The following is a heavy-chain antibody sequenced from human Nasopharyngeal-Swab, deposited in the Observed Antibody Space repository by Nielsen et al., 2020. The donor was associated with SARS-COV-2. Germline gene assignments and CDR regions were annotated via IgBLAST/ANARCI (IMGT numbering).Heavy chain of an antibody. Sequence: SETLSLTCAVYGGSFSGYYWSWIRQPLGKGLEWIGEINHSGSTNYNPSLKSRVTISVDTSKNQFSLKLSSVTAADTAVYYCARKFYYYYYYMDVWGKGTTVTVSS. V-gene: IGHV4-34*01. CDR3: ARKFYYYYYYMDV. J-gene: IGHJ6*03. CDR1: GGSFSGYY. CDR2: INHSGST.